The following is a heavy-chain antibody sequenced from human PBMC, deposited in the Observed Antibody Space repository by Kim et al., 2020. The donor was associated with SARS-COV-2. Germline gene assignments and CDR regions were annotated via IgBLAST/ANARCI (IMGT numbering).Heavy chain of an antibody. CDR1: GFTVSTNY. J-gene: IGHJ4*02. V-gene: IGHV3-53*01. CDR2: SYAGNT. Sequence: GSLRLSCAASGFTVSTNYMSWVRQAPGKGLEWVSVSYAGNTDYADSVKGRFIISSDYSKNTLYLQMRSLRAEDTALYYCARDLNFWGQGTLVTVSS. CDR3: ARDLNF.